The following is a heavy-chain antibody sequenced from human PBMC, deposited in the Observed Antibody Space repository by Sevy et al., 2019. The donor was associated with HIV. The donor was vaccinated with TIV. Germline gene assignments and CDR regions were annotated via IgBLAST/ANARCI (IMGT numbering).Heavy chain of an antibody. CDR3: AKGTCGSFDY. J-gene: IGHJ4*02. CDR1: GFSFSTYW. Sequence: GGSLRLSCAASGFSFSTYWMHWVRQAPGKGLEWVANIKQDESEKYYVASVKGRFTISRDNAKNSVYLEMNSLRPEDTAIYYSAKGTCGSFDYWGQGTLVTVSS. D-gene: IGHD2-8*02. V-gene: IGHV3-7*01. CDR2: IKQDESEK.